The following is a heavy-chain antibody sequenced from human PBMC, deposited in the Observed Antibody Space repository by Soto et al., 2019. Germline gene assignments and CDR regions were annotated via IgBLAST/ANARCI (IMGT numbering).Heavy chain of an antibody. D-gene: IGHD5-12*01. V-gene: IGHV4-59*01. J-gene: IGHJ4*02. CDR3: ARGGGWLPQY. Sequence: QVQLKESGPGLAKPSETLSLTCTVSGGSLTGYFWSWIRQSPGGGLEWLGNIHYSGRTTYNPSLQSRVPISTDAPKNQFSLKLSSVTAADTAVYYCARGGGWLPQYWGQGTLVTVSS. CDR2: IHYSGRT. CDR1: GGSLTGYF.